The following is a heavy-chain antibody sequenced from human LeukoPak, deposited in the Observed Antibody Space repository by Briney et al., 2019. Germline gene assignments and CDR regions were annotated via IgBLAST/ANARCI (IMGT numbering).Heavy chain of an antibody. V-gene: IGHV3-23*01. D-gene: IGHD2-21*01. Sequence: HPGGSLRLSCAASGFTFSGYAMSWVRQAPGKGLEWVSAISGSGGSTYYADSVKGRFTISRDNSKNTLYLQMNSLRAEDTAVYYCAKDLVRAYRFDAFDIWGQGTMVTVSS. CDR3: AKDLVRAYRFDAFDI. J-gene: IGHJ3*02. CDR1: GFTFSGYA. CDR2: ISGSGGST.